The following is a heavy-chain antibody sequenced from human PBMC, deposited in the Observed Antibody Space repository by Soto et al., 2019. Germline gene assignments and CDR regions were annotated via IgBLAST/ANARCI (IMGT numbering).Heavy chain of an antibody. CDR3: ARLLRYFDWPRYYFDY. CDR2: INHSGYT. D-gene: IGHD3-9*01. J-gene: IGHJ4*02. Sequence: QVQLQESGPGLVKASGTLSLTCDVSGGSISSSNWWSWVRQPPGKGLEWIGEINHSGYTDYNPSLKSRVTISVDKSKNQFSPNLNSVTAADTAVYYCARLLRYFDWPRYYFDYWGQGALVTVSS. V-gene: IGHV4-4*02. CDR1: GGSISSSNW.